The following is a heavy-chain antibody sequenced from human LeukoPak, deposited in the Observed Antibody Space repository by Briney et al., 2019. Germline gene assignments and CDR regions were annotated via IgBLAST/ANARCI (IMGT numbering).Heavy chain of an antibody. CDR3: AIDSSGWYTQYYYYGMDV. CDR1: GYTFTTYS. V-gene: IGHV1-18*01. CDR2: ITTYNGNT. Sequence: ASVKVSCKASGYTFTTYSISWVRQAPGQGLEWMGWITTYNGNTNYAQKFQGRLTTTTDTSTSTVYMELRSLRSDDSAVYYCAIDSSGWYTQYYYYGMDVWGQGTTVTVSS. D-gene: IGHD6-19*01. J-gene: IGHJ6*02.